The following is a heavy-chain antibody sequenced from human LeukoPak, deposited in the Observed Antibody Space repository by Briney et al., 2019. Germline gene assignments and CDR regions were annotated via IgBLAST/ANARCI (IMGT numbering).Heavy chain of an antibody. Sequence: GALVKVSCKASGGTLSSYALSWMRQAPGQGLEWMGRVIPMFDVRDYAEKFQGRITLTADTSTGMAYMELSSLTSDDTAVYYCARVRISSWYVSDYWGQGTLVTVSS. J-gene: IGHJ4*02. CDR1: GGTLSSYA. D-gene: IGHD6-13*01. CDR3: ARVRISSWYVSDY. CDR2: VIPMFDVR. V-gene: IGHV1-69*17.